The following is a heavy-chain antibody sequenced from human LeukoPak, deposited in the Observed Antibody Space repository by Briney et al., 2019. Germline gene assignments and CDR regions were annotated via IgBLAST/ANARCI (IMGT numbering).Heavy chain of an antibody. Sequence: ASVTVSCKASGYTFTGYYMHWVRQAPGQGLEWMGWINPYSCGTNYAQKFQGRVTMTRDPSISTAYMELSRLSSDDTAVYYCARDHFDFWSGYSATYFDYWGQGTPLTVSS. J-gene: IGHJ4*02. CDR3: ARDHFDFWSGYSATYFDY. D-gene: IGHD3-3*01. CDR2: INPYSCGT. V-gene: IGHV1-2*02. CDR1: GYTFTGYY.